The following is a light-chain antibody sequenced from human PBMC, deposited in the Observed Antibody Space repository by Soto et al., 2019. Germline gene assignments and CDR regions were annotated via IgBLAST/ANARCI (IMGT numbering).Light chain of an antibody. CDR1: ISDLGGYKY. J-gene: IGLJ3*02. CDR2: DVS. Sequence: QSALTQPASVSGSPGQSIPIACTGTISDLGGYKYLSWYQPHPGKAPKLMSHDVSHPTSGVSNRCSGFKFGNTASLTISGPHAEDEADYYCTSSISSSTLVFGEGTKPTVL. CDR3: TSSISSSTLV. V-gene: IGLV2-14*01.